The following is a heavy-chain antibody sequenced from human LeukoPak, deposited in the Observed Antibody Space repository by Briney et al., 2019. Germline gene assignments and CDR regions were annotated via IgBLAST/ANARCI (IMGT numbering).Heavy chain of an antibody. CDR2: INHSGST. CDR1: GGSFSGYY. D-gene: IGHD2-15*01. J-gene: IGHJ6*02. CDR3: ARDRPQGCSGGSCYSFSGGMDV. V-gene: IGHV4-34*01. Sequence: SETLSLTCAVYGGSFSGYYWSWIRQPPGKGLEWIGEINHSGSTNYNPSLKSRVTISVDTSKNQFSLKLSSVTAADTAVYYCARDRPQGCSGGSCYSFSGGMDVWGQGTTVTVSS.